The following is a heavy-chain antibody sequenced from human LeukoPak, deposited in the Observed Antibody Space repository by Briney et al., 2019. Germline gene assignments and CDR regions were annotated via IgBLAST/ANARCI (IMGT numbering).Heavy chain of an antibody. CDR2: ISSGSTI. D-gene: IGHD3-22*01. CDR1: GFTFSSYE. J-gene: IGHJ3*02. CDR3: AREGYYDSRDAFDI. V-gene: IGHV3-48*03. Sequence: GGSLRLSCAASGFTFSSYEMNWVRQAPGKGLEWVSYISSGSTIYYADSVKGRFTISRDNAKNSLYLQMNSLRAEDTAVYYCAREGYYDSRDAFDIWGQGTMVTVSS.